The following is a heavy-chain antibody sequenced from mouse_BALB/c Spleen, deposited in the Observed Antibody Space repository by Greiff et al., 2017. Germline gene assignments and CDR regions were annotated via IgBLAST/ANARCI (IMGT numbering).Heavy chain of an antibody. D-gene: IGHD1-1*01. J-gene: IGHJ3*01. CDR3: TRDRITTFKAWLAY. Sequence: EVKLVESGGGLVKPGGSLKLSCAASGFTFSSYTMSWVRQTPEKRLEWVATISSGGSYTYYPDSVKGRFTISRDNAKNTLYLQMSSLKSEDTAMYYCTRDRITTFKAWLAYWGQGTLVTVSA. CDR2: ISSGGSYT. V-gene: IGHV5-6-4*01. CDR1: GFTFSSYT.